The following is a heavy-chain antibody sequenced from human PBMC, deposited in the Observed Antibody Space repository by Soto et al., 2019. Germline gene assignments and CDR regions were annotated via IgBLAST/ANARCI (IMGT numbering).Heavy chain of an antibody. CDR1: GGSIISGDYY. D-gene: IGHD3-3*01. CDR3: ARGRADYDFWSGTP. V-gene: IGHV4-30-4*01. CDR2: IYYSGST. J-gene: IGHJ5*02. Sequence: SETVSLTCTVSGGSIISGDYYWSWIRQPPGKGLEWIGYIYYSGSTYYNPSLKSRVTISVDTSKNQFSLKLSSVTAADTAVYYCARGRADYDFWSGTPWGQGTLVTVSS.